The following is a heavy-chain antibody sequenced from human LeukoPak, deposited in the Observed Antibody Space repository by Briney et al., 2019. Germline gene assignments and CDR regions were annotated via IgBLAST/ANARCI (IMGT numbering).Heavy chain of an antibody. CDR2: ISWNSGNI. CDR3: AKDRVKTVLRYFDI. D-gene: IGHD3-9*01. J-gene: IGHJ3*02. Sequence: GRSLRLSCAASGFTFYDYTIHWVRQAPGEGLEWGSGISWNSGNIGYADSVKGRFTISRDNAKNSLYLQMNSLRAEDTALYYCAKDRVKTVLRYFDIWGQGTMVTVSS. CDR1: GFTFYDYT. V-gene: IGHV3-9*01.